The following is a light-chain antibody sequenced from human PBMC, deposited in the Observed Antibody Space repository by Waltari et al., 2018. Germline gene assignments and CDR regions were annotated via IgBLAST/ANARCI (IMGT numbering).Light chain of an antibody. V-gene: IGKV3-20*01. CDR2: DAS. CDR1: QSVGRS. Sequence: EIVLTQSPDTLSLSPGERGTLSCRASQSVGRSLTWYQQKPGQAPRLLIYDASRRAPGIQDRFSGSGSGTDFSLTISRLEPEDFAVYYCQNYVRLPATFGQGTKVEIK. CDR3: QNYVRLPAT. J-gene: IGKJ1*01.